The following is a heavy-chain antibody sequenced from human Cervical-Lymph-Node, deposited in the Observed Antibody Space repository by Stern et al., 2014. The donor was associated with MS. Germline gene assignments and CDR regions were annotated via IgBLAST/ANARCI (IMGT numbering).Heavy chain of an antibody. CDR1: GYTFSSYY. V-gene: IGHV1-46*01. D-gene: IGHD5-24*01. CDR2: INPSGDST. J-gene: IGHJ4*02. Sequence: VQLVESGAEVKKPGASVKVSCKAYGYTFSSYYMHWVRQAPGQGLEWMGMINPSGDSTSYAQKFQGRVSMTRDTSTSTVYMELSSLRSEDTAVYYCARRRDGYNFAYWGQGTLVTVSS. CDR3: ARRRDGYNFAY.